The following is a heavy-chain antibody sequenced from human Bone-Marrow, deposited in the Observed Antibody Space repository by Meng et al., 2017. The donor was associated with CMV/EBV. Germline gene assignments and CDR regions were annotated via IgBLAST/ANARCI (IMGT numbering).Heavy chain of an antibody. V-gene: IGHV1-24*01. CDR2: FDPEDGET. Sequence: QVQLVMAGAEVKKPGALVKVSCKVSGYTLTELSMHWVRQAPGKGLEWMGGFDPEDGETIYAQKFQGRVTMTEDTSTDTAYMELSSLRSEDTAVYYCATDPPPHMGAAAPYNWFDPWGQGTLVTVSS. CDR1: GYTLTELS. J-gene: IGHJ5*02. D-gene: IGHD6-13*01. CDR3: ATDPPPHMGAAAPYNWFDP.